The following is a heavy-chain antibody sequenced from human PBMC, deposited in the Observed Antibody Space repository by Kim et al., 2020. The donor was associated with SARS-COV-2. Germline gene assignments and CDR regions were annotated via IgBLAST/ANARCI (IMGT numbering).Heavy chain of an antibody. J-gene: IGHJ4*02. Sequence: SETLSLTCAVYGGSFSGYYWSWIRQPPGKGLEWIGEINHSGSTNYNPSLKSRVTISVDTSKNQFSLKLSSVTAADTAVYYCARISSGSYYKGSGDYWGQGTLVTVSS. D-gene: IGHD3-10*01. V-gene: IGHV4-34*01. CDR2: INHSGST. CDR3: ARISSGSYYKGSGDY. CDR1: GGSFSGYY.